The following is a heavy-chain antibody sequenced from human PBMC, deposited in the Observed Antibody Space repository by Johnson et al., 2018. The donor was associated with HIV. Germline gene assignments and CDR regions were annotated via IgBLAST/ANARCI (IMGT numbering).Heavy chain of an antibody. J-gene: IGHJ3*02. D-gene: IGHD6-13*01. CDR3: AKDLYHISSCYFRLGGAFDI. CDR2: ISWDGGSS. CDR1: GFTFDDYA. Sequence: VQLVESGGGLVQPGGSLRLSCAASGFTFDDYAMHWVRQAPGKGLEWVSLISWDGGSSYYADSVKGRFTISRDNSKNSLYLQMNSLRAEDTAVYYCAKDLYHISSCYFRLGGAFDIWGQGTMVTVSS. V-gene: IGHV3-43D*03.